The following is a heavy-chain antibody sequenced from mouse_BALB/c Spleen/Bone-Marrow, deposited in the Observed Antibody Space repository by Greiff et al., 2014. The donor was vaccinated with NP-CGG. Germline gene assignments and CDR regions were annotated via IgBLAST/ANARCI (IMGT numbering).Heavy chain of an antibody. Sequence: EVQVVESGGDLVKPGGSLKLSCAASGFTFSSYGMSWVRQTPDKRLEWVATISSGGSYTYYPDSVKGRFTISRDNAKNTLYLQMSSLKSEDTAMYYCAGWDYDVGSYAMDYWGQGTSVTVSS. CDR3: AGWDYDVGSYAMDY. D-gene: IGHD2-4*01. CDR1: GFTFSSYG. J-gene: IGHJ4*01. CDR2: ISSGGSYT. V-gene: IGHV5-6*01.